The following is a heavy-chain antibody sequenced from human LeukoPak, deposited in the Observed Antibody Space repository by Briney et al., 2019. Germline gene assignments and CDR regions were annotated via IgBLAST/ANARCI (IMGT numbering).Heavy chain of an antibody. CDR2: ISPSGGST. CDR1: GGTFSSYA. Sequence: ASVKVSCKASGGTFSSYAISWVRQAPGQGLEWMGIISPSGGSTSYAQKFQGTVTMTRDTSTSTVYMELSSLRSEDTAVYYCARERPTIAARSSNWFDPWGQGTLVTVSS. CDR3: ARERPTIAARSSNWFDP. J-gene: IGHJ5*02. V-gene: IGHV1-46*01. D-gene: IGHD6-6*01.